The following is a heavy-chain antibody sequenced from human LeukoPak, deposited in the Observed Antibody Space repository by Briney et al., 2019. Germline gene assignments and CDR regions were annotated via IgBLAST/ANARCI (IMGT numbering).Heavy chain of an antibody. D-gene: IGHD5-18*01. CDR1: GFTFSSYA. CDR2: ISGSGGST. J-gene: IGHJ4*02. Sequence: GGSLRLSCAASGFTFSSYAMRWVRQAPGKGLEWVSAISGSGGSTYYADSVKGRFTISRDNSKNTLYLQMNSLRAEDTAVYYCAKDHDATAMVRRSYFDYWGQGTLVTVSS. CDR3: AKDHDATAMVRRSYFDY. V-gene: IGHV3-23*01.